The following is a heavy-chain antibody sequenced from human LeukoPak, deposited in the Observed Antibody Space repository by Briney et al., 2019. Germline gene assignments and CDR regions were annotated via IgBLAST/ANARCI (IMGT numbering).Heavy chain of an antibody. CDR2: VTMESDGGTT. J-gene: IGHJ3*01. V-gene: IGHV3-15*01. Sequence: GGSLRLSCAASGFTFSRAWINWVRQAPGKGLEWVGHVTMESDGGTTYYAAPVKGRFTISRDDSKSYLQLNSLKTEDTALYYCTTGYASDWYAWGQGTMVTVSS. D-gene: IGHD6-19*01. CDR1: GFTFSRAW. CDR3: TTGYASDWYA.